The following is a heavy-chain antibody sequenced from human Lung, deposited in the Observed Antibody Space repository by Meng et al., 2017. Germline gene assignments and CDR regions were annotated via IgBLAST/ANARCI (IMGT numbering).Heavy chain of an antibody. J-gene: IGHJ4*02. D-gene: IGHD4-11*01. V-gene: IGHV4-34*01. CDR3: ARGPTTMAHDFDY. CDR1: GGSFSDYY. Sequence: VQLQQWGAGLLKPSETLSLTCGVSGGSFSDYYCSWIRQPPGKGLEWIWEINHSGSTNYNPSLESRATISVDTSQNNLSLKLSSVTAADSAVYYCARGPTTMAHDFDYWGQGTLVTVSS. CDR2: INHSGST.